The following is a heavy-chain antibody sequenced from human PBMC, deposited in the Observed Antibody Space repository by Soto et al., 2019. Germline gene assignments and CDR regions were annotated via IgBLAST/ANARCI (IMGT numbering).Heavy chain of an antibody. D-gene: IGHD2-15*01. CDR3: ARGDCVGGTCYSLAGSFYYYMDV. V-gene: IGHV3-74*01. J-gene: IGHJ6*03. CDR1: GFTFSNYW. Sequence: EVQLVESGGGLVQPGGSLRLSCAASGFTFSNYWMYWVRQAPGKGLVWVSRINRDGSVSSYADSVKGRLTISRDNVKNTLYLQMDSLRAEDTAVYYCARGDCVGGTCYSLAGSFYYYMDVWGKGNTVTVFS. CDR2: INRDGSVS.